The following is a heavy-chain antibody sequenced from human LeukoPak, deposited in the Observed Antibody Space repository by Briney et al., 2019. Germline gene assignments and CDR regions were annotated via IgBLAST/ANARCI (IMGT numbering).Heavy chain of an antibody. CDR1: GGSISSGTYY. CDR2: IYYSGST. V-gene: IGHV4-39*01. Sequence: SETLSLTCIVSGGSISSGTYYWGWIRQPPGKGLEWIGSIYYSGSTYYNPSLRSRVTISVDTSKNQFSLKLSSVTAADTAVYYCARLGGYYDSSEDWGQGTLVTVSS. CDR3: ARLGGYYDSSED. D-gene: IGHD3-22*01. J-gene: IGHJ4*02.